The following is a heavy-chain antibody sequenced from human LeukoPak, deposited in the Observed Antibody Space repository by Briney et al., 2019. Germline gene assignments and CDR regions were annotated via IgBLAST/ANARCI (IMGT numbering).Heavy chain of an antibody. Sequence: GGSLRLPCAASGFTFSSYSMNWVRQAPGKGPEWVSDISGSGGTTYYAESVKGRFTISRDNSKNTLYLQMNSLRAEDTALYYCAKSWQYNWFDSWGQGTLVTVSS. CDR1: GFTFSSYS. CDR2: ISGSGGTT. V-gene: IGHV3-23*01. CDR3: AKSWQYNWFDS. D-gene: IGHD5-12*01. J-gene: IGHJ5*01.